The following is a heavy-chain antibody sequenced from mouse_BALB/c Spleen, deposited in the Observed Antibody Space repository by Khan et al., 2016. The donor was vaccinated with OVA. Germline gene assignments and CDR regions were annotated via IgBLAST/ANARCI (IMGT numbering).Heavy chain of an antibody. D-gene: IGHD3-1*01. CDR1: GFNIKDYY. CDR2: IDPENVNT. CDR3: ARSGYEAWFAY. V-gene: IGHV14-1*02. J-gene: IGHJ3*01. Sequence: EVQLQASGTELVRPGALVKLSCKASGFNIKDYYIHWVKQRPEQGLEWIGWIDPENVNTIYDPKFQGQAIITADPSSNPAYLQLSSLACEDTAVDYCARSGYEAWFAYWGKGTLVTVS.